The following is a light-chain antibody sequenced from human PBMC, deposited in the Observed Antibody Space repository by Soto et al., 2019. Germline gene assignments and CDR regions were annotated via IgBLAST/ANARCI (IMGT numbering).Light chain of an antibody. CDR3: QSYDGRDVV. CDR2: EDD. V-gene: IGLV6-57*01. J-gene: IGLJ2*01. Sequence: NFMLTQPHSVSASPGKTVTISCTRSGGSIASKDVQWYQQRPGSSPNTVIYEDDQRPSGVPDRFSGSIDSSSNSASLTISGLKTEGEADYYCQSYDGRDVVFGGGTKLTVL. CDR1: GGSIASKD.